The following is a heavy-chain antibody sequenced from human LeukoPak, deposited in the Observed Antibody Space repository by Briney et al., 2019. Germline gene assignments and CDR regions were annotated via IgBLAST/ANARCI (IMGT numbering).Heavy chain of an antibody. V-gene: IGHV3-9*03. J-gene: IGHJ4*02. D-gene: IGHD6-6*01. Sequence: PGGSLRLSCAASGFTFDDYAMHWVRQAPGKGLEWVSGISWNSGSIGYADSVKGRFTISRDNAKNSLYLQMNSLRAEDMALYYCAKGIAARPLMSYFDYWGQGTLVTVSS. CDR2: ISWNSGSI. CDR3: AKGIAARPLMSYFDY. CDR1: GFTFDDYA.